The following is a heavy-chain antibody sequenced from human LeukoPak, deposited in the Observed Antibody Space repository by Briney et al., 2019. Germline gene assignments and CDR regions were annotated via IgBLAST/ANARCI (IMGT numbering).Heavy chain of an antibody. D-gene: IGHD4-23*01. Sequence: SETLSLTCTVSGGSISSGSYYWSWIRQPAGKGLEWIGRIYTSGSTNYNPSLKSRVTISVDTSKNQFSLKLSSVTAADTAVYYCARDTKNYVGAFDIWGQGTMVTVSS. J-gene: IGHJ3*02. V-gene: IGHV4-61*02. CDR3: ARDTKNYVGAFDI. CDR2: IYTSGST. CDR1: GGSISSGSYY.